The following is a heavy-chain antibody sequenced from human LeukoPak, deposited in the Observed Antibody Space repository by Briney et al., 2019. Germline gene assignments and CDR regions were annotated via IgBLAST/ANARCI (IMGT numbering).Heavy chain of an antibody. J-gene: IGHJ3*02. D-gene: IGHD5-18*01. V-gene: IGHV1-69*13. Sequence: SVKVSCKASGGTFSSYAISWVRQAPGQGLEWMGGIIPIFGTANYAQKFQGRVTITADESTSTAYMELSSLRSEDTAVYYCARARNTAMVGYDAFDIWGQGTMVTVSS. CDR3: ARARNTAMVGYDAFDI. CDR1: GGTFSSYA. CDR2: IIPIFGTA.